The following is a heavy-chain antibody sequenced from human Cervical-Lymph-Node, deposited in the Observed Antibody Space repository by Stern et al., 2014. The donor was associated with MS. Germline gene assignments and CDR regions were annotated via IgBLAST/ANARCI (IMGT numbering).Heavy chain of an antibody. CDR2: ISSNGAHT. CDR1: GFIFSRSS. D-gene: IGHD3-10*01. CDR3: VKGME. Sequence: EVQLVESGGGLVQPGGSLRLSCSASGFIFSRSSMQWVRQAPGKGLEYVSAISSNGAHTNYADSVKGRFTISRDDPKSELYLQMSSLRPEDTAMYYCVKGMEWGQGTMVTVSS. J-gene: IGHJ3*01. V-gene: IGHV3-64D*06.